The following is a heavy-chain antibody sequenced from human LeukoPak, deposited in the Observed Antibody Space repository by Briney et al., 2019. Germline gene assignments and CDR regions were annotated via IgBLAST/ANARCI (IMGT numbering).Heavy chain of an antibody. J-gene: IGHJ6*03. CDR1: GYTFTGYY. CDR2: INPNSGGT. Sequence: GASVKVSCKASGYTFTGYYMHWVRQAPGQGLEWVGWINPNSGGTNYAQKFQGRVTMTRDTSISTAYMELSRLRSDDTAVYYCARSRLSPYYYYYMDVWGKGTTVTVSS. D-gene: IGHD3-16*01. V-gene: IGHV1-2*02. CDR3: ARSRLSPYYYYYMDV.